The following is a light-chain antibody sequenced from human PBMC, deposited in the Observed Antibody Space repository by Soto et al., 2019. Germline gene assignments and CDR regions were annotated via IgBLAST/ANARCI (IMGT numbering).Light chain of an antibody. J-gene: IGKJ1*01. CDR2: GAS. V-gene: IGKV3-20*01. CDR1: QSVSRSY. CDR3: QEYDCSRWT. Sequence: ELVLTQSPGTLSLCPGVRATLSCRASQSVSRSYLAWYQQKLCQAPSLLIYGASSRATGIPDRFSGSGSGTDFTLTIMRLVPEDFALYYCQEYDCSRWTFGQGTKVEVK.